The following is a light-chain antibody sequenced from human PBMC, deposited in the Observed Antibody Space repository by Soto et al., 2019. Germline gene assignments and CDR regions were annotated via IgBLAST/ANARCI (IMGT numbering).Light chain of an antibody. J-gene: IGKJ1*01. Sequence: DIPMTQSPSSLSASVGDRVTITCRASQSISSYLNWYQQKPGKAPKLLIYAASSLQSGVPSRFSGSGSGTDFTLTIGSLQPEDFATYYCQQSYSTSWTFGQGNKVEIK. CDR3: QQSYSTSWT. CDR2: AAS. V-gene: IGKV1-39*01. CDR1: QSISSY.